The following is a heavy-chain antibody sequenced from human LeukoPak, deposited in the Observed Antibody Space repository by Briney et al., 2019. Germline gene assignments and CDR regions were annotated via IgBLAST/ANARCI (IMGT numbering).Heavy chain of an antibody. V-gene: IGHV4-34*01. Sequence: SETLSLTCAVYGGSFSGYYWSWIRQPPGKGLEWIGEINHSGSTNYNPSLKSRVTISVDTSKNQFSLKLSSVTAADTAFYYCAREQSGTRGWYTVDHWGRGTLVTVSS. D-gene: IGHD6-19*01. CDR3: AREQSGTRGWYTVDH. CDR2: INHSGST. J-gene: IGHJ4*02. CDR1: GGSFSGYY.